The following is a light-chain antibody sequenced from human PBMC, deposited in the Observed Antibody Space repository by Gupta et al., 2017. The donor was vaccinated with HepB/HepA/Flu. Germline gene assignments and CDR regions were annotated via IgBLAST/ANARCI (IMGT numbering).Light chain of an antibody. CDR1: SSDVGNCNY. CDR2: DVT. Sequence: QSALTQPASVSGSPGQPITISCTGTSSDVGNCNYVSWYQHHPGKPPKLLIYDVTNRPSGVANRFSGSKSGNTASLTISGLQAEDEADYYCSSCTTSNTYFFGTGTKVTVL. J-gene: IGLJ1*01. CDR3: SSCTTSNTYF. V-gene: IGLV2-14*03.